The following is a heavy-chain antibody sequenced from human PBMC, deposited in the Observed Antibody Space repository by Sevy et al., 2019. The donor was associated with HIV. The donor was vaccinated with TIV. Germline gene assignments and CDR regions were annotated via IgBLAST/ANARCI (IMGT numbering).Heavy chain of an antibody. CDR2: ISSSGSTL. V-gene: IGHV3-11*01. J-gene: IGHJ3*02. D-gene: IGHD3-16*02. CDR3: ARGGIMITFGGVIADDAFDI. Sequence: GGSLRLSCAASGFTFSDYYMSWIRQAPGKGLEWVSYISSSGSTLYYADSVKGRFTISRDNAKNSLYLQMNSLRAEDTAVYYCARGGIMITFGGVIADDAFDIWGQGTMVTVSS. CDR1: GFTFSDYY.